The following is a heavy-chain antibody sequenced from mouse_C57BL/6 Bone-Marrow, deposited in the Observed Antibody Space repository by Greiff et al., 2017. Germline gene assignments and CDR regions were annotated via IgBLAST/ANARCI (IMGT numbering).Heavy chain of an antibody. Sequence: VQLQQSGPELVQPGASVKISCKASGYAFSSSWMNWVKQRPGTGLEWIGRIYPGDGDTNYNGKFNGKATLTADKSSSTAYMQLSSLTSEDSAVYFCARGGYDAWFAYWGQGTLVTVSA. CDR1: GYAFSSSW. CDR3: ARGGYDAWFAY. V-gene: IGHV1-82*01. D-gene: IGHD2-2*01. CDR2: IYPGDGDT. J-gene: IGHJ3*01.